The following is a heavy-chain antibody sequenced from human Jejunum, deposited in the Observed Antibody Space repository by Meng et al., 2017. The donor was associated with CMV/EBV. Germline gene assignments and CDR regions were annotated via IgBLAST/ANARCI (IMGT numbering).Heavy chain of an antibody. D-gene: IGHD1-1*01. V-gene: IGHV4-31*03. J-gene: IGHJ4*02. CDR3: AGGPNLNYFDY. CDR1: GGSISSDNDY. Sequence: TVSGGSISSDNDYWTLIRQHPGAGLEWVGNIYYTGSTYYNPSLKSRLTISVDTSNNQFSLRLTSVTAADTAVYYCAGGPNLNYFDYWGQGALVTVSS. CDR2: IYYTGST.